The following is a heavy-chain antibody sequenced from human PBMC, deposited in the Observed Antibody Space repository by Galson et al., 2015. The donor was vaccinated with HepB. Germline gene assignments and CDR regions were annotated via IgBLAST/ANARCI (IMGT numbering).Heavy chain of an antibody. CDR1: GGSFSGYY. J-gene: IGHJ5*02. CDR3: ASRYYDVWSGYYRRALVSSTGSWFDP. D-gene: IGHD3-3*01. CDR2: INHSGST. Sequence: SETLSLTCAVYGGSFSGYYWSWIRQPPGKGLEWIGEINHSGSTNYNPSLKSRVTISVDTSKNQFSLKLSSVTAADTAVYYCASRYYDVWSGYYRRALVSSTGSWFDPWGQGTLVTVSS. V-gene: IGHV4-34*01.